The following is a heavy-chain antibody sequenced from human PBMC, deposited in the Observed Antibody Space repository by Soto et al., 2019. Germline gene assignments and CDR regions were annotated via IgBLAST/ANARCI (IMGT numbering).Heavy chain of an antibody. D-gene: IGHD3-10*01. V-gene: IGHV4-61*01. CDR2: IYYSGST. Sequence: SETLSLTCTVSGGSVSSGSYYWSWIRQPPGKGLEWIGYIYYSGSTNYNPSLKSRVTISVDTSKNQFSLKLSSVTAADTAVYYCASPRTMGDAFDIWGQGTMVTVSS. CDR1: GGSVSSGSYY. CDR3: ASPRTMGDAFDI. J-gene: IGHJ3*02.